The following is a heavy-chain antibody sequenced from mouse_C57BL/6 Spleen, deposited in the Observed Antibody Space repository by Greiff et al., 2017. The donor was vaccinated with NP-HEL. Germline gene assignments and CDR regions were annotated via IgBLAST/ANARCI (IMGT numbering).Heavy chain of an antibody. CDR2: INPNNGGT. V-gene: IGHV1-18*01. CDR1: GYTFTDYN. J-gene: IGHJ1*03. Sequence: EVQLQQSGPELVKPGASVKIPCKASGYTFTDYNMDWVKQSHGKSLEWIGDINPNNGGTIYNQKFKGKATLTVDKSSSTAYMELRSLTSEDTAVYYCARRITTVNLWYFDVWGTGTTVTVSS. D-gene: IGHD1-1*01. CDR3: ARRITTVNLWYFDV.